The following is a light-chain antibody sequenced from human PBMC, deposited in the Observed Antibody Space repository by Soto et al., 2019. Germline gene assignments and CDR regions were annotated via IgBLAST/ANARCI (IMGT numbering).Light chain of an antibody. V-gene: IGKV1-5*03. Sequence: DIQMTQSPSTLSASVGDRVTITCRASQSLSSWLAWYQQKPGKAPKSLIYKAASLESGVPSRFGGSGSGTEFPLTISRLQPDDFATYYCQHYLSYPITFGQGARLEIK. J-gene: IGKJ5*01. CDR1: QSLSSW. CDR2: KAA. CDR3: QHYLSYPIT.